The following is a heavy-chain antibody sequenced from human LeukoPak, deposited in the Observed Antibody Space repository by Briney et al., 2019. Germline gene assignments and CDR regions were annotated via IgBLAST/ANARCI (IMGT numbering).Heavy chain of an antibody. V-gene: IGHV3-30*02. CDR3: AKDGDGRGEDFDY. CDR2: IRYDGRNK. CDR1: GFTFSNFG. D-gene: IGHD4-17*01. J-gene: IGHJ4*02. Sequence: GGSLRLSCAASGFTFSNFGMHWVRQAPGKGLEWVAFIRYDGRNKHYADSVKGRFTISRDNSKNTLYLQMNSLRAEDTAVYYCAKDGDGRGEDFDYWGQGILVTVSS.